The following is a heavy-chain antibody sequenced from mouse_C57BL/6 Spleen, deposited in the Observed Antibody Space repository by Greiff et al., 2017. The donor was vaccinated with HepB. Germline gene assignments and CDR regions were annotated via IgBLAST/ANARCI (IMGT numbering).Heavy chain of an antibody. J-gene: IGHJ4*01. CDR3: ARQGATWAMDY. V-gene: IGHV5-6*01. CDR1: GFTFSSYG. Sequence: EVKLMESGGDLVKPGGSLKLSCAASGFTFSSYGMSWVRQTPDKRLEWVATISSGGSYTYYPDSVKGRFTISRDNAKNTLYLQMSSLKSEDTAMYYCARQGATWAMDYWGQGTSVTVSS. CDR2: ISSGGSYT. D-gene: IGHD3-1*01.